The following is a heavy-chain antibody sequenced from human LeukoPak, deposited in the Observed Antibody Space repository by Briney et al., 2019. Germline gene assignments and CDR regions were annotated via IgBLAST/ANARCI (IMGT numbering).Heavy chain of an antibody. Sequence: SETLSLTCAVSGYSISSGYYWGWIRQPPGKGLEWIGSIYRSGSTYYNPSLKNRVTESVDTSKNQFSLKLSSVTAADTAVYYCARHRGDDYYDSSGYYYFRAFDIWGQGTVVTVSS. CDR2: IYRSGST. CDR1: GYSISSGYY. J-gene: IGHJ3*02. D-gene: IGHD3-22*01. CDR3: ARHRGDDYYDSSGYYYFRAFDI. V-gene: IGHV4-38-2*01.